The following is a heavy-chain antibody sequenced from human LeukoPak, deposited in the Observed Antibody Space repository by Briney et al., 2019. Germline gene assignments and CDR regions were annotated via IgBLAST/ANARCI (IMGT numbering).Heavy chain of an antibody. CDR3: AKDFTIFREYYFDY. V-gene: IGHV3-30*04. CDR1: GFTFSSYA. J-gene: IGHJ4*02. D-gene: IGHD3-3*01. Sequence: GGSLRLSCAASGFTFSSYAMDWVRQAPGKGLEWVAVISYDGSNKYYADSVKGRFTISRDNSKNTLYLQMNSLRAEDTAVYYCAKDFTIFREYYFDYWGQGTLVTVSS. CDR2: ISYDGSNK.